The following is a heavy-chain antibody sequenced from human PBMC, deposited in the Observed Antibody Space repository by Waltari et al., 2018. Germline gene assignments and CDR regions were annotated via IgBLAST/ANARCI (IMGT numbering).Heavy chain of an antibody. V-gene: IGHV1-24*01. CDR3: ATGGSGSYYECHYFDY. Sequence: QVQLVQSGAEVKKPGASVKVSCKVSGYTLTELSMHWVRQAPGKGLEWMGGCDPEDDETIYAQKFQGSGTNTEDTSTDTAYMELSGRRAEDTAVYYCATGGSGSYYECHYFDYWGQGTLVTVSS. CDR2: CDPEDDET. J-gene: IGHJ4*02. CDR1: GYTLTELS. D-gene: IGHD1-26*01.